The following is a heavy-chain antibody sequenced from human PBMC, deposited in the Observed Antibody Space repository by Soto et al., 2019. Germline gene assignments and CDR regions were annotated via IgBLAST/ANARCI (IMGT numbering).Heavy chain of an antibody. J-gene: IGHJ4*02. D-gene: IGHD3-22*01. CDR3: VRGTGDSSGYDCSYDFEY. Sequence: QVHLVQSGADVKKPGASVRISCKASGYTFTSYDINWVRQATGRGLEWLGWVNPNSGNRNYAQKFQARRTRAAADMELSSLGPDDTAVYYCVRGTGDSSGYDCSYDFEYWGQGTVVTVSS. V-gene: IGHV1-8*01. CDR1: GYTFTSYD. CDR2: VNPNSGNR.